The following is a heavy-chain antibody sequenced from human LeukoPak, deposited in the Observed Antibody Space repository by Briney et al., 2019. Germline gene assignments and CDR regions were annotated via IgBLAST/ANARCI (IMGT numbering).Heavy chain of an antibody. Sequence: GESLKISCKGSGYSFTSYWIGWVRQIPGKGLEWMGIINPGDFDTRYSPSFQGQVTISADKSISTAYLKWSSLKASDTAMYYCARRVVTASRTRFDPWGQGTLVTVSS. CDR1: GYSFTSYW. D-gene: IGHD2-21*02. V-gene: IGHV5-51*01. CDR3: ARRVVTASRTRFDP. CDR2: INPGDFDT. J-gene: IGHJ5*02.